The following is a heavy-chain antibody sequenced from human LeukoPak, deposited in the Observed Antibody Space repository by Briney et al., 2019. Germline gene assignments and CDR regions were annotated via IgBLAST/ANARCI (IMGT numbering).Heavy chain of an antibody. CDR2: IWFDGSAK. CDR3: AKDTAVQFLEPAF. Sequence: GGSLSLSCAASGFTFNTHGMHWVRQAPGKGRAWVAAIWFDGSAKHYSDAVKGRFTISRDNSMNTLYLQMNSLRVEDTAMYYCAKDTAVQFLEPAFWGQGTLVTVSS. D-gene: IGHD3-3*01. V-gene: IGHV3-33*06. CDR1: GFTFNTHG. J-gene: IGHJ4*02.